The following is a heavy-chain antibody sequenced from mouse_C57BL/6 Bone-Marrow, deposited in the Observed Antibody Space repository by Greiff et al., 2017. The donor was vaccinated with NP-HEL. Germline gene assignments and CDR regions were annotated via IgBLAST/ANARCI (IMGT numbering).Heavy chain of an antibody. CDR2: FYPGSGSI. Sequence: QVQLQQSGAELVKPGASVKLSCKASGYTFTEYTIHWVKQRSGQGLEWIGWFYPGSGSIKYNEKFKGKATLTVDKSSSTAYMQLSSLTSEDSAVYYCAMSGNYYFDYWGQGTTLTVSS. CDR3: AMSGNYYFDY. D-gene: IGHD2-1*01. J-gene: IGHJ2*01. V-gene: IGHV1-62-2*01. CDR1: GYTFTEYT.